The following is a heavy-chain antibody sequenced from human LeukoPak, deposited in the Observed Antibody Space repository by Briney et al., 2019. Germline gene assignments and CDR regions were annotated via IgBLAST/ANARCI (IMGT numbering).Heavy chain of an antibody. CDR1: GFTFSSYA. D-gene: IGHD2-2*02. CDR3: AEALPPLGYCSSTSCHKPY. Sequence: TGGSLRLSCAASGFTFSSYAMSWVRQAPGKGLDWVSAISGSGGSTYYADSVKGRFTISRDNSKNTLYLQMNSLRAEDTAVYYCAEALPPLGYCSSTSCHKPYWGQGTLVTVSS. J-gene: IGHJ4*02. V-gene: IGHV3-23*01. CDR2: ISGSGGST.